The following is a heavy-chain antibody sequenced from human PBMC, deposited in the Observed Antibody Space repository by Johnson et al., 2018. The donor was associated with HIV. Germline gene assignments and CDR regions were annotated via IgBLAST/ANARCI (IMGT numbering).Heavy chain of an antibody. CDR3: ARACGSYFAFDI. Sequence: EVQLVESGGGLVQPGGSLRLSCAASGFTVSSNYMSWVRQAPGKGLEWVSVIYSGGTTYYADSVKGRFTISRDNSKNTLYLQMNSLRAGDTAVYYCARACGSYFAFDIWGQGTMVTVSS. V-gene: IGHV3-66*01. J-gene: IGHJ3*02. CDR2: IYSGGTT. CDR1: GFTVSSNY. D-gene: IGHD1-26*01.